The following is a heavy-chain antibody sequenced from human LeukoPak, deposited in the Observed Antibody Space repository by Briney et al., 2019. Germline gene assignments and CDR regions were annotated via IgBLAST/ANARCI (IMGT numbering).Heavy chain of an antibody. CDR3: ARHSMVRGVIISFYSYGMDV. D-gene: IGHD3-10*01. CDR1: GGSFSSSSYY. Sequence: SETLSLTCTVSGGSFSSSSYYWGWIRQPPGTGLEWIGIIYYSGTTYYNPSLKSRVTISADTSRNQFSLKLNSVTAADTAVYYCARHSMVRGVIISFYSYGMDVWGQGTTVTVSS. V-gene: IGHV4-39*01. CDR2: IYYSGTT. J-gene: IGHJ6*02.